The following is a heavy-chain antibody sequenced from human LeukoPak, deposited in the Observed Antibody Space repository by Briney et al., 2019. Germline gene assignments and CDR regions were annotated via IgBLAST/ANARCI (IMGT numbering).Heavy chain of an antibody. CDR3: ASLTTVTQGYFDS. Sequence: PSETLSLTCTVSGGSISTYFWSWIRQPPGKGLEWIGYVYYSGSTNYNPSLKSRVTISVDTSKNPFSLKLTSVTAADTAVYYCASLTTVTQGYFDSWGQGTLVTVSS. J-gene: IGHJ4*02. CDR1: GGSISTYF. V-gene: IGHV4-59*01. CDR2: VYYSGST. D-gene: IGHD4-17*01.